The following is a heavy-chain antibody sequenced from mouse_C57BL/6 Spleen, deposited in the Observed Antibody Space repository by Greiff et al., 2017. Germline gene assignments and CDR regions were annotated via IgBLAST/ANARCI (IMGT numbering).Heavy chain of an antibody. J-gene: IGHJ3*01. CDR3: ARSDYGNYVFAY. V-gene: IGHV1-54*01. CDR1: GYAFTNYL. CDR2: INPGSGGT. D-gene: IGHD2-1*01. Sequence: VQLQQSGAELVRPGTSVKVSCKASGYAFTNYLIEWVKQRPGQGLEWIGVINPGSGGTNYNEKFKGKATLTADKSSSTAYMQLSSLTSEDSAVYFCARSDYGNYVFAYWRQGTLVTVSA.